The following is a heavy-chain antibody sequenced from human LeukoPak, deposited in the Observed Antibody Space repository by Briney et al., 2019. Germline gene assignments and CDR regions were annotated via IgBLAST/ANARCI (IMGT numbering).Heavy chain of an antibody. J-gene: IGHJ4*02. D-gene: IGHD3-22*01. V-gene: IGHV4-59*08. CDR2: IYYSGST. Sequence: PSETLSLTCAVYGGSFSGYYWIWIRQPPGKGLEWMGYIYYSGSTNYNPSLKSRVTISVDTSKNQFSLKLSSVTAADTAVYYCAMSGAYYSYFFDYWGQGNLVTVSS. CDR3: AMSGAYYSYFFDY. CDR1: GGSFSGYY.